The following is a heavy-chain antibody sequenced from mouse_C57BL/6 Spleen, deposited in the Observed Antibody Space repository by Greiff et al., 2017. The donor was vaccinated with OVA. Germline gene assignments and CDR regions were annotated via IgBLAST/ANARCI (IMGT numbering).Heavy chain of an antibody. CDR2: IYPGSGNT. CDR1: GYTFTDYY. CDR3: ASRITTGGVNYFDY. Sequence: QVQLQQSGAELVRPGASVKLSCKASGYTFTDYYINWVKQRPGQGLEWIARIYPGSGNTYYNEKFKGKATLTAEKSSSTAYMQLSSLTSEDSAVYFCASRITTGGVNYFDYWGQGTTLTVSS. J-gene: IGHJ2*01. V-gene: IGHV1-76*01. D-gene: IGHD1-1*01.